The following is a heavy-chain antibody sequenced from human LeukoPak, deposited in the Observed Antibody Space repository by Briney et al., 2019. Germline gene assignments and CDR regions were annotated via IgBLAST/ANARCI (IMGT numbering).Heavy chain of an antibody. V-gene: IGHV1-46*02. D-gene: IGHD6-13*01. CDR2: INPSGGST. J-gene: IGHJ4*02. CDR3: ARQGTYSRAIGMGY. Sequence: ASVKVSCKASGYTFNNHYMYWVRQATGQGLGWMGVINPSGGSTSYAQKFQGRVTMTRDTSTKTVYMEVNSLRSEHTAVYYCARQGTYSRAIGMGYWGQGTLVTVSS. CDR1: GYTFNNHY.